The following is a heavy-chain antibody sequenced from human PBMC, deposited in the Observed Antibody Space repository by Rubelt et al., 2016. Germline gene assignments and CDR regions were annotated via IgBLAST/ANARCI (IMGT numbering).Heavy chain of an antibody. CDR1: GYPFATYA. CDR2: LDAGNGDT. J-gene: IGHJ6*01. Sequence: QVQLVQSGAEVKRPGASVKVSCKASGYPFATYAMHLVRQAPGHRLEWMGWLDAGNGDTKYSNNIHGGVSVTRDTSGGKAYMELSSLRSEDSAVYYCARFALPAVTTAYYYYALDVWGQGTTVTVSS. V-gene: IGHV1-3*01. CDR3: ARFALPAVTTAYYYYALDV. D-gene: IGHD4-17*01.